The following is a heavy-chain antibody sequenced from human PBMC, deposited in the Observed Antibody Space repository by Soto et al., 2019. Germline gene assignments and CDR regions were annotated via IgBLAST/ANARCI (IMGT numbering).Heavy chain of an antibody. D-gene: IGHD6-19*01. V-gene: IGHV4-4*02. CDR1: GGSISSSNW. Sequence: WETLSLTCAVSGGSISSSNWWSWVRQPPGKGLEWIGEIYHSGSTNYNPSLKSRVTISVDKSKNQFSLKLSSVTAADTAVYYCASLLGRSSGWYFDYWGQGTLVTAPQ. CDR3: ASLLGRSSGWYFDY. CDR2: IYHSGST. J-gene: IGHJ4*02.